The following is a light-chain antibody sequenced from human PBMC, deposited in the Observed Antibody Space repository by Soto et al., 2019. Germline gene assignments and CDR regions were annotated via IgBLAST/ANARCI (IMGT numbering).Light chain of an antibody. V-gene: IGKV1-39*01. Sequence: DIQMTQSPSSLSASVGDRVTITCRASQIINTYLNWYQQKPGKPPKLLIFGASSLRSGVPSRFSGTGSGTDFTLTINSLQPDDFATYYCQQSYSSLYPFGQGTKVEIK. CDR1: QIINTY. CDR2: GAS. CDR3: QQSYSSLYP. J-gene: IGKJ2*01.